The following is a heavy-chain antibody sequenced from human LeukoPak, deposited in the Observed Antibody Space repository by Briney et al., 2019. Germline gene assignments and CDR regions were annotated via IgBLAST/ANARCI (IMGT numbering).Heavy chain of an antibody. CDR2: ISWNSGSI. D-gene: IGHD3-22*01. V-gene: IGHV3-9*01. CDR1: GFTFDDYA. Sequence: GRSLRLSCAVSGFTFDDYAMHWVRQAPGKGLEWVSGISWNSGSIGYADSVKGRFTISRDNAKNSLYLQMNSLRAEDTALYYCAKADYYDSSGYPLFDYWGQGTLVTVSS. J-gene: IGHJ4*02. CDR3: AKADYYDSSGYPLFDY.